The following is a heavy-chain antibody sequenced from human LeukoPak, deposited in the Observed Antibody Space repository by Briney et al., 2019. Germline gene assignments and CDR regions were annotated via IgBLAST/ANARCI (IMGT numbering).Heavy chain of an antibody. CDR1: GGSISSYY. V-gene: IGHV4-59*08. D-gene: IGHD2-21*02. CDR3: ARWSPIVVVTATADHAFDI. Sequence: SETLSLTCTVSGGSISSYYWSWIRQPPGKGLEWIGYIYYSGSTNYNPSLKSRVTISVDTSKNQFSLKLSSATAADTAVYYCARWSPIVVVTATADHAFDIWGQGTMVTVSS. J-gene: IGHJ3*02. CDR2: IYYSGST.